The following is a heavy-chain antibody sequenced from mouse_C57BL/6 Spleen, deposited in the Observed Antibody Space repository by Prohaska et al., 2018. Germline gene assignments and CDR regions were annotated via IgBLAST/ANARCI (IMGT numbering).Heavy chain of an antibody. CDR1: GYTFTSYW. CDR2: IHLNSGST. CDR3: ARYYGSSYYWYFDV. D-gene: IGHD1-1*01. V-gene: IGHV1-64*01. J-gene: IGHJ1*03. Sequence: QVQLQQPGAELVKPGASVKLSCKASGYTFTSYWMHWVKQRPGQGLEWIGMIHLNSGSTNYKEKFKSKATLTVDKSSSTAYMQLSSLTSEDSAVYYCARYYGSSYYWYFDVWSTGTTVTVSS.